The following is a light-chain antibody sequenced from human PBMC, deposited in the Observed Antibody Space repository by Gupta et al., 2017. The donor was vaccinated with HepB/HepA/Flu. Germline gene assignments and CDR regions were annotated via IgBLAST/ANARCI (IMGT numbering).Light chain of an antibody. J-gene: IGKJ1*01. CDR1: QSVKGY. CDR2: DAS. CDR3: QQRSYGHLTRT. V-gene: IGKV3-11*01. Sequence: EIMLTQSPATLSLSPGERATLSCRASQSVKGYLAWYQKKPGHAPRLLIYDASSRANGSTARFSGSGDETDFTLTISSREPEDFEVYYCQQRSYGHLTRTFGQGTKVEIK.